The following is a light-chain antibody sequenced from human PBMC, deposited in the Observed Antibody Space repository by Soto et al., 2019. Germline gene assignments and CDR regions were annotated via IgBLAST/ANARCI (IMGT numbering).Light chain of an antibody. J-gene: IGLJ1*01. V-gene: IGLV2-18*02. CDR1: SSDVGSYNR. CDR2: EVS. Sequence: QSVLTQPPSVSGSPGQSVAISCTGISSDVGSYNRVSWYQQAPGTAPKVMIYEVSNRPSGVPDRFSGSKSGNTASLTISGLQPEDEADYYCYSFTSSNTYVFGTGTQLTVL. CDR3: YSFTSSNTYV.